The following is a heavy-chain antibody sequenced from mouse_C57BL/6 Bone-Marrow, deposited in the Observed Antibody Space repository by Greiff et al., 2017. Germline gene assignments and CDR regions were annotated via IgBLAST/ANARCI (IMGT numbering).Heavy chain of an antibody. CDR1: GYTFTSYT. J-gene: IGHJ3*01. CDR2: INPSSGYT. Sequence: VQLQQSGAELARPGASVKMSCKASGYTFTSYTMHWVKQRPGQGLEWIGYINPSSGYTKYNQKFKDKATLTADKSSSTAYMQLSSLTSEYSAVXYCAKWVLEAYWGQGTLVTVSA. D-gene: IGHD2-3*01. CDR3: AKWVLEAY. V-gene: IGHV1-4*01.